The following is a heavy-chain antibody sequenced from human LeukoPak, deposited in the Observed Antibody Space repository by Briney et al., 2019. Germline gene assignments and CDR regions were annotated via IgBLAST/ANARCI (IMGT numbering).Heavy chain of an antibody. CDR3: ARRAAYSSGWQIDY. CDR1: GYTFTGYY. V-gene: IGHV1-2*02. D-gene: IGHD6-19*01. Sequence: ASVKVSCKASGYTFTGYYMHWVRQAPGQGLEWMGWTNPNSGGTNYAQKFQGRVTMTRDTSISTAYMELSRLRSDDTAVYYCARRAAYSSGWQIDYWGQGTLVTVSS. CDR2: TNPNSGGT. J-gene: IGHJ4*02.